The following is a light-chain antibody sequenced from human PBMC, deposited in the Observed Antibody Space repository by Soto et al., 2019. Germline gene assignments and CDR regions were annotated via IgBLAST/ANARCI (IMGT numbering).Light chain of an antibody. CDR3: QQYYSFPIT. Sequence: IQITHSPSTLSASLGDRVTITYRASQSTSSYLAWYQQKPGKAPELLIYAASTLQSGVPSRFSGSGSGTDFTLTISCLQSEDFATYYCQQYYSFPITFGQGTRLAI. CDR2: AAS. CDR1: QSTSSY. V-gene: IGKV1-8*01. J-gene: IGKJ5*01.